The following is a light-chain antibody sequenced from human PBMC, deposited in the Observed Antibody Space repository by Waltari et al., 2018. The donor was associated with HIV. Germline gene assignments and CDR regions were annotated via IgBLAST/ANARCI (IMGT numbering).Light chain of an antibody. CDR2: GVD. Sequence: QSALTQPSSMSGSPGQSITISCTGSSLDIGLYDFVSWHKQLPATAPHLILYGVDRRPPGITSRFSASKSGDVASLTISGLRAEDEADYYCTSHTLTRILLFGGGTRLTVL. V-gene: IGLV2-14*01. CDR1: SLDIGLYDF. J-gene: IGLJ3*02. CDR3: TSHTLTRILL.